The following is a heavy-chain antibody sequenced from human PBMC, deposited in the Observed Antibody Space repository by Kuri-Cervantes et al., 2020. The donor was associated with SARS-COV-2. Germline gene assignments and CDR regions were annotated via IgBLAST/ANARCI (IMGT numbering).Heavy chain of an antibody. CDR3: AKVFGVGSNIKYFDY. CDR1: GFTFDDYG. CDR2: ITWDGGST. D-gene: IGHD3-10*02. J-gene: IGHJ4*02. V-gene: IGHV3-43D*03. Sequence: GESLKISCAASGFTFDDYGMYWVRQAPGMGLEWVSCITWDGGSTFYADSVKGRFTMSRDSSKNSLYLQMNSLRVEDTALYYCAKVFGVGSNIKYFDYWGQGTVVTVSS.